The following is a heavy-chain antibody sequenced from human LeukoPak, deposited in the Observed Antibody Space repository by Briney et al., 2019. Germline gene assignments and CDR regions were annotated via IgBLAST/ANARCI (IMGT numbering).Heavy chain of an antibody. CDR1: GYSFNDYW. D-gene: IGHD7-27*01. J-gene: IGHJ4*02. V-gene: IGHV5-51*01. Sequence: GESLKISCQASGYSFNDYWIGWVRQMPGRGLEWIAIIYPGDSGVRYSPSFRGQVTISVDKSISTAYLQWSSLRASDTAMYFCARRPSYYFDFWGLGVLVNVSS. CDR3: ARRPSYYFDF. CDR2: IYPGDSGV.